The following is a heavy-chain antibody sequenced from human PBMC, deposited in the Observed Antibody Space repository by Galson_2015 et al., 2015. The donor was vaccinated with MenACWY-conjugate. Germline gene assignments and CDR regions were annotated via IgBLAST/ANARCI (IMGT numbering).Heavy chain of an antibody. V-gene: IGHV5-51*01. Sequence: SGAEVKKPGESLKISCKGSGYRFTNYWIGWVRQMSGKGLEWMGVIYPTDSDTKYSPSFQGQITISADKSITTAYLQWRSLKASDTAMYYCARAPVMMTFGGVPDAFDIWGQGTMVTVSS. J-gene: IGHJ3*02. CDR2: IYPTDSDT. CDR3: ARAPVMMTFGGVPDAFDI. D-gene: IGHD3-16*01. CDR1: GYRFTNYW.